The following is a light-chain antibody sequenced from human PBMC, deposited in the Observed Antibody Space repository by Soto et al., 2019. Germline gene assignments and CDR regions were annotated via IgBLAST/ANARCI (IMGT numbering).Light chain of an antibody. CDR3: QKYSGAPPT. J-gene: IGKJ1*01. CDR2: AAS. V-gene: IGKV1-27*01. CDR1: QASGIY. Sequence: DIQMTQAPSALSTSVGDRVSITCRASQASGIYLAWYQQKPGKVPKLLIYAASTLQSGVPSRFSGSGSGTDFTLTINSLQPEDVTTFYCQKYSGAPPTFSHGTKVEIK.